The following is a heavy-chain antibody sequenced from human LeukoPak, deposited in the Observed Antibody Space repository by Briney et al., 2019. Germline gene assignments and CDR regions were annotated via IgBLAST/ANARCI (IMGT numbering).Heavy chain of an antibody. V-gene: IGHV4-31*03. CDR3: ARDGGRKLDY. CDR2: IYYSGST. J-gene: IGHJ4*02. Sequence: SQTLSLTCTVSGGSISSGGYYWSWIRQHPGKGLEWIGYIYYSGSTYYNPSLKSRVTIPVDTSKNQFSLKLSSVTAADTAVYYCARDGGRKLDYWGQGTLVTVSS. D-gene: IGHD3-16*01. CDR1: GGSISSGGYY.